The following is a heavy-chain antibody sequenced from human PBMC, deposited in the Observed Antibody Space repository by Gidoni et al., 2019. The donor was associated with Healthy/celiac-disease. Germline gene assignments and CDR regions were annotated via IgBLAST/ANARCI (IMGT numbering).Heavy chain of an antibody. V-gene: IGHV4-34*01. J-gene: IGHJ4*02. Sequence: QVQLQQWGAGLLKPSETLSLTCAVSGGSFSGYYWSWIRQPPGKGLEWIGEINHSGSTNYNPSLKSRVTISVDTSKNQFSLKLSSVTAADTAVYYWARGLATIGNDYWGQGTLVTVSS. D-gene: IGHD5-12*01. CDR3: ARGLATIGNDY. CDR1: GGSFSGYY. CDR2: INHSGST.